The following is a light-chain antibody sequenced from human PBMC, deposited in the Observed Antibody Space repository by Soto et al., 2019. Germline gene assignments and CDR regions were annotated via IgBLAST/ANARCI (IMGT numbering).Light chain of an antibody. CDR3: QSYDSSLSGYV. J-gene: IGLJ1*01. CDR2: ENN. Sequence: QSVLTQPPSVSEAPGQRVTISCTGSSSNIGAGYEAHWYQQVPGTAPKLLIYENNNRPSGVPDRFSGSKSGTSASLAITGLQAEDAAEYYCQSYDSSLSGYVCGTGTKVTVL. CDR1: SSNIGAGYE. V-gene: IGLV1-40*01.